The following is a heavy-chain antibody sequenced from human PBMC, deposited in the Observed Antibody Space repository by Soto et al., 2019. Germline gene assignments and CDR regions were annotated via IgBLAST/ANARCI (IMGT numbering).Heavy chain of an antibody. J-gene: IGHJ6*02. CDR2: INPNSGGT. CDR1: GYTFTGYY. CDR3: AIRERALSKYYYGMDV. Sequence: ASVKVSCKASGYTFTGYYMHWVRQAPGQGLEWMGWINPNSGGTNYAKKFQGRVTMTRDTYISTAYMELSRLRSDDTAVYYCAIRERALSKYYYGMDVWGQGTTVTVSS. V-gene: IGHV1-2*02.